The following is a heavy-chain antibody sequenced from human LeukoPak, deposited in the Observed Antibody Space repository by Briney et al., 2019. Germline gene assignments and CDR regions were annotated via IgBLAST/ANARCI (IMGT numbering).Heavy chain of an antibody. CDR2: ISHIGRT. Sequence: SETLSLTCAVSGDSFSSHYWTWVRQSPGTGLEWIGYISHIGRTNYNPSLKSRVTISIDTSKNQFSLKLRSVTAADTAVYYCARDLVTVTKGFDIWGQGTMVSVSS. CDR1: GDSFSSHY. D-gene: IGHD4-17*01. J-gene: IGHJ3*02. CDR3: ARDLVTVTKGFDI. V-gene: IGHV4-59*11.